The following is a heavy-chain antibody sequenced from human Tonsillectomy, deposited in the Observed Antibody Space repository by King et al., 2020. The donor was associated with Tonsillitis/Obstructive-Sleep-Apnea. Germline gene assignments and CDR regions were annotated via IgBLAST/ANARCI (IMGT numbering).Heavy chain of an antibody. Sequence: VQLVESGGGVVQPGRSLRLSCAASGFTFSSYAMHWVRQAPGKGLEWVAVISYDGSNKYNAESVKGRFTISRENSKNTLYLQMSSLSAEDTAVYYCASDCSATIDYGMDVWGQGTTVTVSS. CDR2: ISYDGSNK. V-gene: IGHV3-30*04. J-gene: IGHJ6*02. D-gene: IGHD5-12*01. CDR1: GFTFSSYA. CDR3: ASDCSATIDYGMDV.